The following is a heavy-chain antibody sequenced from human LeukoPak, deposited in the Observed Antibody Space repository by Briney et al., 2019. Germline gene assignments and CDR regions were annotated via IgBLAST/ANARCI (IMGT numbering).Heavy chain of an antibody. J-gene: IGHJ2*01. V-gene: IGHV4-34*01. CDR1: GGSFSGYY. CDR3: ARNWYFDL. Sequence: PSETLSLTCTVSGGSFSGYYCTWIRQPPGKGLEWIGEINHSGSANYNPSLKSRVTISLDTSKNQFSLKLSSVTAADTAVYYCARNWYFDLWGRGTLVTVSS. CDR2: INHSGSA.